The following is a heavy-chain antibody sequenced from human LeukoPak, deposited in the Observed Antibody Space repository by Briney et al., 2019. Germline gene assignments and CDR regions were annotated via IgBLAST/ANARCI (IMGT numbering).Heavy chain of an antibody. CDR3: ARVGSGYDTFDY. J-gene: IGHJ4*02. CDR1: GFTLSSYW. Sequence: GSLRLSCAASGFTLSSYWMHWVRQAPGKGLVWVSRSNSDGSSTTYADSVKGRFTISRDNAKNTLYLQMNSLRAEDTAVYYCARVGSGYDTFDYWGQGTLVTVSS. D-gene: IGHD5-12*01. CDR2: SNSDGSST. V-gene: IGHV3-74*01.